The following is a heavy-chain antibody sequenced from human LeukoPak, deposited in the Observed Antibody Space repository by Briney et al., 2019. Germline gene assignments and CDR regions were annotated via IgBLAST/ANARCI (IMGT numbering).Heavy chain of an antibody. CDR1: AYSFTSYC. Sequence: GESLKISCKGSAYSFTSYCIGWVRQMPGKGLEWMGIMYPGDSDTRYRPSFQGQVTISADKSISTAYLQWSSLKASDTAMYYCARRGQRDYFDYWGQGTLVTVSS. V-gene: IGHV5-51*01. CDR2: MYPGDSDT. J-gene: IGHJ4*02. CDR3: ARRGQRDYFDY.